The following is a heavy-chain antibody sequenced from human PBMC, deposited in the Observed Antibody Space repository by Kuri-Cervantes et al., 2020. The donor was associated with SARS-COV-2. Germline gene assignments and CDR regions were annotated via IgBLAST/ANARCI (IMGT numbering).Heavy chain of an antibody. D-gene: IGHD3-9*01. Sequence: GGSLRLSCVASGFTVNNNYMSWVRQAPGKGLEWVAVIWYDGSNKYYADSVKGRFTISRDNSKNTLYLQMNSLRAEDTAVYYCAKVLRYFDWLFLDAFDIWGQGTMVTVSS. CDR1: GFTVNNNY. CDR2: IWYDGSNK. J-gene: IGHJ3*02. V-gene: IGHV3-30*02. CDR3: AKVLRYFDWLFLDAFDI.